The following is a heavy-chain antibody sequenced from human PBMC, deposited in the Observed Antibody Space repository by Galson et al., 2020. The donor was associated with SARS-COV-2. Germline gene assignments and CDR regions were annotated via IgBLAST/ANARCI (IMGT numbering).Heavy chain of an antibody. CDR1: GGSISSSSYY. Sequence: SETLSLTCTVSGGSISSSSYYWGWIRQPPGKGLEWIGSIYYSGSTYYNPSLKSRVTISVDTPKNQFSLKLSSVTAADTPVYYCARHVDILTGYPNYYFDCWGQGTLVTGSS. CDR2: IYYSGST. V-gene: IGHV4-39*01. D-gene: IGHD3-9*01. J-gene: IGHJ4*02. CDR3: ARHVDILTGYPNYYFDC.